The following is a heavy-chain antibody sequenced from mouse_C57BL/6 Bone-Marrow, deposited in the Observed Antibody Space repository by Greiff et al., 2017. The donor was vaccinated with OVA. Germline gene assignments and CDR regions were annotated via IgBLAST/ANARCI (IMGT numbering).Heavy chain of an antibody. J-gene: IGHJ2*01. Sequence: VKVVESGPELVKPGASVKISCKASGYSFTSYYIHWVKQRPGQGLEWIGWIYPGSGNTKYNEKFKGKATLTADTSSSTAYMQLSSLTSEDSAVYYCARRGLYYDYDDYWGQGTTLTVSS. V-gene: IGHV1-66*01. CDR2: IYPGSGNT. D-gene: IGHD2-4*01. CDR1: GYSFTSYY. CDR3: ARRGLYYDYDDY.